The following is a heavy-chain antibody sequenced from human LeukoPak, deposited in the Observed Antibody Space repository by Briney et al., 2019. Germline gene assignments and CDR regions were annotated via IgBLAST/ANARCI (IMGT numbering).Heavy chain of an antibody. CDR3: ATVVTAPYYYYYMDV. D-gene: IGHD2-21*02. Sequence: ASVKVSCKASGYTFTSYGISWMRQAPGQGLEWMGWISAYNGNTNYAQKLQGRVTMTTDTSTSTAYMELRSLRSEDTAVYYCATVVTAPYYYYYMDVWGKGTTVTVSS. CDR2: ISAYNGNT. J-gene: IGHJ6*03. CDR1: GYTFTSYG. V-gene: IGHV1-18*01.